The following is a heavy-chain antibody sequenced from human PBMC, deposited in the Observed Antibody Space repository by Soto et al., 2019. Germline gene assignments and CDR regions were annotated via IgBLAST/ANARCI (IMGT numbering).Heavy chain of an antibody. CDR1: GFTFSSYS. V-gene: IGHV3-48*02. Sequence: GGSLRLSCAASGFTFSSYSMNWVRQAPGKGPEWVSYISSSSSTIYYADSVKGRFTISRDNAKNSLYLQMNSLRDEDTAVYYCARDLNPSSSWENGMDVWGQGTTVTVSS. CDR2: ISSSSSTI. J-gene: IGHJ6*02. CDR3: ARDLNPSSSWENGMDV. D-gene: IGHD6-13*01.